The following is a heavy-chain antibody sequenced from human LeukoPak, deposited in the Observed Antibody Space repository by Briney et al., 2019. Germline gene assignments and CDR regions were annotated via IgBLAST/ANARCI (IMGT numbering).Heavy chain of an antibody. Sequence: GGSLRLSCAASGFTFSSYGMHWVRQAPGKGLEWVAVIWYDGSNKYYADSVKGRFTISRDNSKNTLYLQMNSLRAEDTAVYYCAREGPPGSSSWYRRAYHFGYWGQGTLVTVSS. CDR1: GFTFSSYG. V-gene: IGHV3-33*01. CDR3: AREGPPGSSSWYRRAYHFGY. J-gene: IGHJ4*02. D-gene: IGHD6-13*01. CDR2: IWYDGSNK.